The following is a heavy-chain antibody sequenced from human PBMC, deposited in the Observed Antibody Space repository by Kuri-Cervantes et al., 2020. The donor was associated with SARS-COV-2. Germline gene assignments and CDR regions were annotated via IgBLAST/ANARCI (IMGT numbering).Heavy chain of an antibody. CDR1: GFTFSSYS. CDR3: ARDEWHYYGSGSYGPRYYYYGMDV. Sequence: GGSLRLSCAASGFTFSSYSMNWVRQAPGKGLEWVSYISSSSNTIYYADSVKGRFTISRDNAKNSLYLQINSLRAEDTAVYYCARDEWHYYGSGSYGPRYYYYGMDVWGQGTTVTVSS. CDR2: ISSSSNTI. D-gene: IGHD3-10*01. V-gene: IGHV3-48*01. J-gene: IGHJ6*02.